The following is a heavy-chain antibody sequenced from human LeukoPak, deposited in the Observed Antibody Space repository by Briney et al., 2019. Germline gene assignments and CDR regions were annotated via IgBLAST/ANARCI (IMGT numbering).Heavy chain of an antibody. D-gene: IGHD3-10*01. Sequence: PSQTLSLTCTVSGGSISSGGYYWSWIRQHPGKGLEWIGYIYYSGSTYHNPSLKSRVTISVDTSKNQFSLKLSSVTAADTAVYYCARRTRYGSGSYSFDYWGQGTLVTVSS. CDR3: ARRTRYGSGSYSFDY. J-gene: IGHJ4*02. CDR2: IYYSGST. V-gene: IGHV4-31*03. CDR1: GGSISSGGYY.